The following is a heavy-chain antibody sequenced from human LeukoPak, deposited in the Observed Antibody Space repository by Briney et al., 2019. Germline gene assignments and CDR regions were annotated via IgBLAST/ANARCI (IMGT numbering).Heavy chain of an antibody. D-gene: IGHD6-19*01. V-gene: IGHV3-7*03. CDR3: ARDKGVGSGDAFDI. CDR1: GFTFSGFW. Sequence: GGSLRLSCAVSGFTFSGFWMSWSRQAPGKGLEWVASINSDGSEGYYADVVKGRFTISRDNAKNSLYLQINSLRAEDTAVYYCARDKGVGSGDAFDIWGQGTMVTVSS. J-gene: IGHJ3*02. CDR2: INSDGSEG.